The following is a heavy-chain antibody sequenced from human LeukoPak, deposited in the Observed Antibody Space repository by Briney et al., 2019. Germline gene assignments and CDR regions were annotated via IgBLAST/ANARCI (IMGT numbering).Heavy chain of an antibody. CDR2: IYYSGST. J-gene: IGHJ4*02. D-gene: IGHD5-24*01. CDR3: ARRAEIDGHNPFDY. CDR1: GGSISSYY. V-gene: IGHV4-59*01. Sequence: SETLSLTCTVSGGSISSYYWSWIRQPPEKGLEWIGYIYYSGSTNYNPSLKSRVTISVDTSKNQFSLKLSSVTAADTAVYYCARRAEIDGHNPFDYWGQGTLVTVSS.